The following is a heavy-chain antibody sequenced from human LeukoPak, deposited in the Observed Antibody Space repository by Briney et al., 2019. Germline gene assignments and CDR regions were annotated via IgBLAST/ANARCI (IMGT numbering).Heavy chain of an antibody. CDR1: GGSISSYY. CDR3: ARDYDSSGYLL. CDR2: IYTSGST. J-gene: IGHJ4*02. Sequence: PSETLSLTCTVSGGSISSYYWSWIRQPAGKGLEWIGRIYTSGSTSYNPSLKSRVNMSVDTSKNQFSLKLSSVTAADTAVYYCARDYDSSGYLLWGQGTLVTVSS. V-gene: IGHV4-4*07. D-gene: IGHD3-22*01.